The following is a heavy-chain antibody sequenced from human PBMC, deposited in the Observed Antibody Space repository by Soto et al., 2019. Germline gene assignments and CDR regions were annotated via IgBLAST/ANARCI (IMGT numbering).Heavy chain of an antibody. J-gene: IGHJ4*02. CDR3: ARGRGDCSSTSCQDPPDY. Sequence: PSETLSLTCTVSGGSISSGGYYWSWIRQHPGKGLEWIGYIYYSGSTYYNPSLKSRVTISVDTSKNQFSLKLSSVTAADTAVYYCARGRGDCSSTSCQDPPDYWGQGILVTVAS. CDR1: GGSISSGGYY. V-gene: IGHV4-31*03. D-gene: IGHD2-2*01. CDR2: IYYSGST.